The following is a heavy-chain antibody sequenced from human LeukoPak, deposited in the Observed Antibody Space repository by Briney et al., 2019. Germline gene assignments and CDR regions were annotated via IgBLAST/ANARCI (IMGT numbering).Heavy chain of an antibody. Sequence: QSGGSLRLSCAASGFTFSSYAMSWVRQAPGKGLEWVSAVSGSGGSTYYADSVKGRFTISRDNSKNTLYLQMNSLRAEDTAVYYFAKNPVAVLGGQYFEPLDYWGQGTLGNVLS. CDR2: VSGSGGST. D-gene: IGHD2-8*02. J-gene: IGHJ4*02. CDR3: AKNPVAVLGGQYFEPLDY. V-gene: IGHV3-23*01. CDR1: GFTFSSYA.